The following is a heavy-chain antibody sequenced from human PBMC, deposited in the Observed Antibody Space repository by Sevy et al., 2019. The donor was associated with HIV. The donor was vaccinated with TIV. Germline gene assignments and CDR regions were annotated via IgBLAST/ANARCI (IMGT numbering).Heavy chain of an antibody. D-gene: IGHD7-27*01. CDR1: GFTFSNAW. J-gene: IGHJ6*03. Sequence: GGSLRLSCAASGFTFSNAWMSWVRQAPGKGLEWVGRIKSKTDGGTTDYAAPVKGRFTISRDDSKNTLYLQMNSLKTEDTAVYYCTTVPPPNTTYYYYYYMDVWGKGTTVTVSS. CDR3: TTVPPPNTTYYYYYYMDV. CDR2: IKSKTDGGTT. V-gene: IGHV3-15*01.